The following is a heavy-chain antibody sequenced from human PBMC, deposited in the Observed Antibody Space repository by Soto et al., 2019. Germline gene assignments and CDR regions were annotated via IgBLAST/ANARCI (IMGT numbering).Heavy chain of an antibody. CDR3: ARGWDTAMPNYYYGMDV. V-gene: IGHV1-18*04. D-gene: IGHD5-18*01. Sequence: VKVSCKASGYTFTSYGISWVRQAPGQGLEWMGWISAYNGNTNYAQKLQGRVTMTTDTSTSTAYMELRSLRSDDTAVYYCARGWDTAMPNYYYGMDVWGQGTTVTVSS. CDR1: GYTFTSYG. J-gene: IGHJ6*02. CDR2: ISAYNGNT.